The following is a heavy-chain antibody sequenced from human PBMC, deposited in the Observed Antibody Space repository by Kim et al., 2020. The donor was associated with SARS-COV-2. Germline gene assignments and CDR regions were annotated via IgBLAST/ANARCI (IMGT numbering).Heavy chain of an antibody. Sequence: GGSLRLSCAASGLTFSSYAINWVRQAPGKGLEWVAVISGGGGSAYYADSVKGRFTISRDNSKNTLYVQMNSLRAEDTAVYYCAKAVTTLFYDAFDIWGQGTMVTVSS. J-gene: IGHJ3*02. D-gene: IGHD4-17*01. CDR2: ISGGGGSA. CDR3: AKAVTTLFYDAFDI. V-gene: IGHV3-23*01. CDR1: GLTFSSYA.